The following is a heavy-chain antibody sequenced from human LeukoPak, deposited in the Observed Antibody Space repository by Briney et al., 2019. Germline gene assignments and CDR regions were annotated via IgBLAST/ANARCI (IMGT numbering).Heavy chain of an antibody. CDR1: GFTFSSYA. Sequence: GGSLRLSCAASGFTFSSYAMSWVRQAPGKGLEWASAISGSGGSTYYADSVKGRFTISRDNSKNTLYLQMNSLRAEDTAVYYCARVLSGRGSLYSYYYYMDVWGKGTTVTISS. V-gene: IGHV3-23*01. D-gene: IGHD3-10*01. CDR3: ARVLSGRGSLYSYYYYMDV. CDR2: ISGSGGST. J-gene: IGHJ6*03.